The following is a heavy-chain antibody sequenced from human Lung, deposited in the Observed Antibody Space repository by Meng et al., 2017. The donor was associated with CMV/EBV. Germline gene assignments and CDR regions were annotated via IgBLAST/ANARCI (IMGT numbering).Heavy chain of an antibody. CDR3: ARVEGDYYDTTDGGPQYYFDY. CDR1: GVYY. J-gene: IGHJ4*02. V-gene: IGHV4-30-4*01. D-gene: IGHD3-22*01. Sequence: GVYYWSWIRQPPGKGLEWSGYIYYTGNTYYNESLKSRVTISVDTSKNQFSLSLSSVTAADTAVYFCARVEGDYYDTTDGGPQYYFDYWGQGTLVTVSS. CDR2: IYYTGNT.